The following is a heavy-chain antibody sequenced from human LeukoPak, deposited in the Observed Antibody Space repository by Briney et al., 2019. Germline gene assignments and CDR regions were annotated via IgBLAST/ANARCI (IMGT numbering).Heavy chain of an antibody. CDR3: ARGRAMMVEPGRRPPQSWFDA. J-gene: IGHJ5*02. CDR2: INNWGGS. CDR1: DVSFFGYY. D-gene: IGHD1-14*01. V-gene: IGHV4-34*01. Sequence: KPSETLSLTCAVHDVSFFGYYWTWVRQSPGKGLEWIGEINNWGGSNFNPSFRSRLSASVDTSTKQFFLNLTSVIVADTAVYYCARGRAMMVEPGRRPPQSWFDAWGLGIRVAVSS.